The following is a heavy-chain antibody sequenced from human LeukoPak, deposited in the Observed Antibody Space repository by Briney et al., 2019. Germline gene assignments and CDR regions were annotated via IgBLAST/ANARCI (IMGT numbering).Heavy chain of an antibody. V-gene: IGHV3-23*01. CDR2: ISGSGGST. Sequence: GGSLRLSCAASGFTFSSYAMSWVRQAPGKGLEWVSAISGSGGSTYYADSVKGRFTISRDNSENTLYLQMNSLRAEDTAVYYCAKKAGLYYYYYGMDVWGKGTTVTVSS. D-gene: IGHD3/OR15-3a*01. CDR1: GFTFSSYA. CDR3: AKKAGLYYYYYGMDV. J-gene: IGHJ6*04.